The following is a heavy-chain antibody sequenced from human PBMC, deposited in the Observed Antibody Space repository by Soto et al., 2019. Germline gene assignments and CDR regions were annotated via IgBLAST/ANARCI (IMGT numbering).Heavy chain of an antibody. D-gene: IGHD3-22*01. V-gene: IGHV4-59*08. CDR2: IYYSGST. CDR3: ARSWGDSSGYYGNDAFDI. CDR1: GGSISSYY. J-gene: IGHJ3*02. Sequence: SGGSISSYYWSWIRQPPGKGLEWIGYIYYSGSTNYNPSLKSRVTISVDTSKNQFSLKLSSVTAADTAVYYCARSWGDSSGYYGNDAFDIWGQGTMVTVSS.